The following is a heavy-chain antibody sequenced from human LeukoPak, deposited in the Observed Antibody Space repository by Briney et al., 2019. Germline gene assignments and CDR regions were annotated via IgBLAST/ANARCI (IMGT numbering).Heavy chain of an antibody. CDR1: GGSFSGYY. J-gene: IGHJ6*02. V-gene: IGHV4-34*01. Sequence: SETLSLTCTVYGGSFSGYYWDWIRQPPGKGLEWIGEINHSGSTNYNPSLKSRVTISVDTSKNQFSLKLSSVTAADTAVYYCARGTHSYGYYYYYGMDVWGQGTTVTVSS. D-gene: IGHD5-18*01. CDR3: ARGTHSYGYYYYYGMDV. CDR2: INHSGST.